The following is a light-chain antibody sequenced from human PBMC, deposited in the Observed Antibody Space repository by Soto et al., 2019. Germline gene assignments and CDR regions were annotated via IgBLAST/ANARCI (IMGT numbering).Light chain of an antibody. Sequence: NFMLTQPHSVSESPGKTVTISCTRSSGSIASNYVQWYQQRPGSAPTTVIYEDNQRPSGVPDRFSGSIDSSSNSASLTISGLKTEDEADYYCQSYDSSPRWVFGGGTKVTVL. CDR2: EDN. J-gene: IGLJ3*02. CDR3: QSYDSSPRWV. V-gene: IGLV6-57*04. CDR1: SGSIASNY.